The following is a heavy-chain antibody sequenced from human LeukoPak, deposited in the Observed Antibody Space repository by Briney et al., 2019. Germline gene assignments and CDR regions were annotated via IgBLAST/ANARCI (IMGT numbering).Heavy chain of an antibody. V-gene: IGHV3-48*01. Sequence: PGGSLRLSCAASGFTFSNYDMNWVRQAPGKGLEWVAYITLSRTTIYYADSVKGRFTISRDNSKNTLYLQMNSLRAEDTAVYYCAKESVWFGESNPFDYWGQGTLVTVSS. CDR1: GFTFSNYD. CDR2: ITLSRTTI. D-gene: IGHD3-10*01. CDR3: AKESVWFGESNPFDY. J-gene: IGHJ4*02.